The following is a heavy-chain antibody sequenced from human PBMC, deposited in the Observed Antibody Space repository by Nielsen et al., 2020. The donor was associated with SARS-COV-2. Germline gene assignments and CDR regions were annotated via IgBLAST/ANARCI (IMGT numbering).Heavy chain of an antibody. CDR2: ISSSSSTI. CDR1: GFTFSSYS. CDR3: ARDSSRYPITGTTWAY. Sequence: GESLKISCAASGFTFSSYSMNWVRQAPGKGLEWVSYISSSSSTIYYADSVKGRFTISRDNAKNSLYLQMNSLRAEDTAVYYCARDSSRYPITGTTWAYWGQGTLVTVSS. V-gene: IGHV3-48*04. D-gene: IGHD1-20*01. J-gene: IGHJ4*02.